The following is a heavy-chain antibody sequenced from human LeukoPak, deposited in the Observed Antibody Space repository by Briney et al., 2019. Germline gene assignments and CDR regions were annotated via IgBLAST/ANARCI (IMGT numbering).Heavy chain of an antibody. V-gene: IGHV3-21*01. CDR3: ARDRDSGSSLDY. Sequence: GGSLRLSCAASGFTFSSYSMDWVRQAPGKGLEWVSSISSNSSYIYYADSVKGRFTISRDNAKNSLYLQMNSLRAEDTAVYYCARDRDSGSSLDYWGQGTLVTVSS. CDR2: ISSNSSYI. J-gene: IGHJ4*02. CDR1: GFTFSSYS. D-gene: IGHD1-26*01.